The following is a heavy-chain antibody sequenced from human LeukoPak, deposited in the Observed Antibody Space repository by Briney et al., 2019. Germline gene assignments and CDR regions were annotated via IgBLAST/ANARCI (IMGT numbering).Heavy chain of an antibody. Sequence: PSETLSLTCTVSGGSISSYYWSWIRQPPGKGLEWIGYIYYSGSTNYNPSLKSRVTISVDTSKNQFSLKLCSVTAADTAVYYCARGHYCSSTSCNRRIFDYWGQGTLVTVSS. D-gene: IGHD2-2*01. CDR2: IYYSGST. CDR3: ARGHYCSSTSCNRRIFDY. CDR1: GGSISSYY. V-gene: IGHV4-59*01. J-gene: IGHJ4*02.